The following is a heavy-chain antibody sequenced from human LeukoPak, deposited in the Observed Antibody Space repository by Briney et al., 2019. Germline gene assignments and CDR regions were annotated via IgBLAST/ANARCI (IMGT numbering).Heavy chain of an antibody. CDR2: ISAYNGNT. CDR1: GYTFTSYG. D-gene: IGHD6-6*01. V-gene: IGHV1-18*01. CDR3: AREARSSPYNWFDP. J-gene: IGHJ5*02. Sequence: ASVKVSCKASGYTFTSYGISWVRQAPRQGLEWMGWISAYNGNTNYAQKLQGRVTMTTDTSTSTAYMELRSLRSDDTAVYYCAREARSSPYNWFDPWGQGTLVTVSS.